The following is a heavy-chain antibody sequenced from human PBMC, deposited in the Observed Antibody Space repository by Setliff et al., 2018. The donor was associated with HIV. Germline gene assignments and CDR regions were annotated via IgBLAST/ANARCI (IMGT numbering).Heavy chain of an antibody. CDR2: ISHTGST. CDR1: GGSFSGYY. J-gene: IGHJ4*02. V-gene: IGHV4-34*01. CDR3: ARAHLMGHHYFDS. D-gene: IGHD2-8*01. Sequence: SETLSLTCAVYGGSFSGYYWTWIRQTPGTGLEWIGEISHTGSTNYNPSLKSRVIMSVDTSKNQFSLRLTSVTAADTAVYYCARAHLMGHHYFDSWGPGTLVTVSS.